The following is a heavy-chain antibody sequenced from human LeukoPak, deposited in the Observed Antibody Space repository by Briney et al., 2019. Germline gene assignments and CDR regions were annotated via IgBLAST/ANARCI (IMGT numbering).Heavy chain of an antibody. CDR3: ARGPIQLWIHNAMDV. CDR1: GFTFGDHA. V-gene: IGHV3-49*04. D-gene: IGHD5-18*01. CDR2: IRSKAYRGTT. J-gene: IGHJ6*02. Sequence: PGGSLRLSCRGSGFTFGDHAMSWVRQAPGKGLEWVGFIRSKAYRGTTGYAASVKGRFTISRDDSASIAYLQMNSLKTEDTAVYYCARGPIQLWIHNAMDVWGQGTTVTVSS.